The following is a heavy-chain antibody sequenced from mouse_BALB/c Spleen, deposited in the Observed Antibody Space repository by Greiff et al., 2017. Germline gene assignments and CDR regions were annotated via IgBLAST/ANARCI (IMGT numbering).Heavy chain of an antibody. CDR2: ISSGGGST. D-gene: IGHD2-1*01. J-gene: IGHJ4*01. CDR1: GFAFSSYD. V-gene: IGHV5-12-1*01. Sequence: DVMLVESGGGLVKPGGSLKLSCAASGFAFSSYDMSWVRQTPEKRLEWVAYISSGGGSTYYPDTVKGRFTISRDNAKNTLYLQMSSLKSKDTAMYYCARQGYGNYGIYAMDYWGQGTSVTVSS. CDR3: ARQGYGNYGIYAMDY.